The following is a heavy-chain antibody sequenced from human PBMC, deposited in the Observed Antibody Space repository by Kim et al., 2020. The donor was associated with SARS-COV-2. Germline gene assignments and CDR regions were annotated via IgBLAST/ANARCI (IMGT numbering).Heavy chain of an antibody. V-gene: IGHV1-18*01. J-gene: IGHJ6*02. D-gene: IGHD3-16*01. CDR3: AMTTFNYSSGMDV. Sequence: YAQEPQGRVTMTTDTSTSTAYMELRSLRSDDTAVYYCAMTTFNYSSGMDVWGQGTTVTVSS.